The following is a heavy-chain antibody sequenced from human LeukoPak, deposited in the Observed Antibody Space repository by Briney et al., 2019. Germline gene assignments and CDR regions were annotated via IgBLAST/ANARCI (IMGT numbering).Heavy chain of an antibody. V-gene: IGHV3-66*01. J-gene: IGHJ4*02. CDR2: IYNGGST. CDR1: GFTVSSNY. CDR3: ARGTIIAH. D-gene: IGHD2-21*01. Sequence: PGGSLRLSCAASGFTVSSNYMSWVRQAPGKGLEWVSVIYNGGSTNYADSVKGRFTISRDNAKNSLYLQMNSLRAEDTAVYYCARGTIIAHWGQGTLVTVSS.